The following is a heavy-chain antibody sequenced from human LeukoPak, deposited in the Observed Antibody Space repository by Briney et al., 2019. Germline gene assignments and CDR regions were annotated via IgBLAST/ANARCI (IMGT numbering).Heavy chain of an antibody. CDR1: GYTFSSNY. V-gene: IGHV1-46*01. CDR3: ARMGMDAAMITNFFDY. D-gene: IGHD5-18*01. CDR2: IHPSGGST. Sequence: ASVTVSFKASGYTFSSNYMHWVRQAPGQGLEWMGAIHPSGGSTSYAQKFQGRVTMTKDASMSTAYMELSSQRSEDTAIYYCARMGMDAAMITNFFDYWGQGTLITVSS. J-gene: IGHJ4*02.